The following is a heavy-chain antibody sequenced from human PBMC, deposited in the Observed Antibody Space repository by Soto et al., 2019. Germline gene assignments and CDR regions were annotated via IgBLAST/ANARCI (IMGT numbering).Heavy chain of an antibody. V-gene: IGHV3-33*01. J-gene: IGHJ5*02. CDR2: IWYDGSNK. CDR1: GFTFSSYG. Sequence: SLRLSCAASGFTFSSYGMHWVRQAPGKGLEWVAVIWYDGSNKYYADSVKGRFTISRDNSKNTLYLQMNSLRAEDTAVYYCARDYYDSSGYPPSINWFDPWGQGTLVTVS. CDR3: ARDYYDSSGYPPSINWFDP. D-gene: IGHD3-22*01.